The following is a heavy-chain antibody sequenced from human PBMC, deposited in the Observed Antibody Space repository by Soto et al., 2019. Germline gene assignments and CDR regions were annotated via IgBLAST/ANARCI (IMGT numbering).Heavy chain of an antibody. Sequence: EVQLLESGGGLVQPGGSLRLSCAASGFTFSNYAVTWVRQAPGKGLEWVSTISGSGGSTYYADSVKGRFTISSDNCKNTLNLQKKSLSGEDAAVYYWAKDQGSSCYERDYWGQGTLVTVSS. J-gene: IGHJ4*02. CDR3: AKDQGSSCYERDY. D-gene: IGHD6-13*01. CDR2: ISGSGGST. CDR1: GFTFSNYA. V-gene: IGHV3-23*01.